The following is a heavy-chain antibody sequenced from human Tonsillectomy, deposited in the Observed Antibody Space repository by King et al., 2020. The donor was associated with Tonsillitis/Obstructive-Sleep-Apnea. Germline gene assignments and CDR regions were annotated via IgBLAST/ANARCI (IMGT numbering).Heavy chain of an antibody. Sequence: HVQLQESGPGLVKPSETLSLTCTVSGGSISSYYWSWIRQPPGKGLEWIGYIYYSGSTNHNPSLKSRVTISLDTSKKQFSLKLSSVTAADTAVYYCASSDYYDGSGHSYYYYMGVWGKGTTVTVSS. J-gene: IGHJ6*03. CDR3: ASSDYYDGSGHSYYYYMGV. CDR1: GGSISSYY. CDR2: IYYSGST. D-gene: IGHD3-22*01. V-gene: IGHV4-59*08.